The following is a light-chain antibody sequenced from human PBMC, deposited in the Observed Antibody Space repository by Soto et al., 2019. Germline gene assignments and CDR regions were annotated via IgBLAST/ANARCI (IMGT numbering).Light chain of an antibody. Sequence: EIVLTQSPGTLSLSPGERATLSCRASQRVSSSHLAWYQQKRGQPPRLLIYGASSRTTGIPDRFSGSGSGTDFTLTISRLEPEDFAVYYCQQYGSSLWTFGQGTKVEIK. CDR2: GAS. CDR1: QRVSSSH. CDR3: QQYGSSLWT. V-gene: IGKV3-20*01. J-gene: IGKJ1*01.